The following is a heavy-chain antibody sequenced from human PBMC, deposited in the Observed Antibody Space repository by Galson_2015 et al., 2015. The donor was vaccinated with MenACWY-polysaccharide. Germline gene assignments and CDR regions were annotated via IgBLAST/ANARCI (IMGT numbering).Heavy chain of an antibody. D-gene: IGHD4-23*01. V-gene: IGHV3-48*02. CDR1: GFTFSSYS. CDR3: ARVRGPTVATWYLDY. CDR2: LTTSGNG. J-gene: IGHJ4*02. Sequence: SLRLSCAGSGFTFSSYSIIWARRAPGKGLQWISYLTTSGNGYYADSVKGRFTVSRDNDKNSGFLQMNSLRDEDTGVYYCARVRGPTVATWYLDYWGQGTLVTVSS.